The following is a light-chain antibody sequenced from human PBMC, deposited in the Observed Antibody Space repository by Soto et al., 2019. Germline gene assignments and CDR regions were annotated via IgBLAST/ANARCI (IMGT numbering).Light chain of an antibody. J-gene: IGKJ1*01. V-gene: IGKV1-5*01. CDR2: TAS. CDR3: QEYNNYWT. CDR1: QSIGTW. Sequence: DIQMTQSPSTLSASVGDRVTITCRASQSIGTWLAWYQHRPGKAPSLLIYTASTLESGVPSRFSASGSGTEFTLTISSLHPDDFATYYCQEYNNYWTFGQGTKVDIK.